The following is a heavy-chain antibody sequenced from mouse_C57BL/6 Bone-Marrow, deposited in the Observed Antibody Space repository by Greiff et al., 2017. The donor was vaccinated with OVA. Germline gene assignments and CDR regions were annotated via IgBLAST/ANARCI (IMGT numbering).Heavy chain of an antibody. V-gene: IGHV1-81*01. CDR1: GYTFTSYG. D-gene: IGHD2-4*01. CDR3: ASVYEYGDYSDY. Sequence: QVQLQQSGAELARPGASVKLSCKASGYTFTSYGISWVKQRTGQGLEWIGEIYPRSGNTYYNEKFKGKATLTADKSSSTAYMELRSLTSEESAVYICASVYEYGDYSDYRGQGTTLTDSS. CDR2: IYPRSGNT. J-gene: IGHJ2*01.